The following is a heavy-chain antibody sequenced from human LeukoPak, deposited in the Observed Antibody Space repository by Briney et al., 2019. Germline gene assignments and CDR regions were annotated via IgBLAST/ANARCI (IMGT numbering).Heavy chain of an antibody. CDR1: GYTFTSCG. D-gene: IGHD3-3*01. Sequence: EASVKVSCKASGYTFTSCGISWVRQAPGQGLEWMGWISAYNGNTNYAQKLQGRVTMTTDTSTSTAYMELRSLGSDDTAVYYCARDERPWYYDFWSGLIYFDYWGQGTLVTVSS. V-gene: IGHV1-18*01. CDR2: ISAYNGNT. CDR3: ARDERPWYYDFWSGLIYFDY. J-gene: IGHJ4*02.